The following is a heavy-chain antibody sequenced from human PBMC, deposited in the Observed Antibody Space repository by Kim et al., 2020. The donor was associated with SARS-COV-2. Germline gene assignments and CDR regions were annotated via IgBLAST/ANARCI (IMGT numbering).Heavy chain of an antibody. V-gene: IGHV3-30*01. J-gene: IGHJ4*02. D-gene: IGHD1-26*01. CDR3: ARSGSGSYWGAFDY. Sequence: ADSAKGLFTISRDNSKSTLYLQMNGLRAEDTAVYYCARSGSGSYWGAFDYWGQGTLVTVSS.